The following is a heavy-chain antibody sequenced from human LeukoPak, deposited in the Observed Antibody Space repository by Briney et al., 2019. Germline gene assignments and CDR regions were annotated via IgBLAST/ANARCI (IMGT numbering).Heavy chain of an antibody. V-gene: IGHV3-53*01. CDR1: GFTFSSYW. D-gene: IGHD2-21*02. Sequence: GGSLRLSCAASGFTFSSYWMSWVRQAPGKGLEWVSVIYSGGSTYYADSVKGRFTISRDNSKNTLYLQMNSLRAEDTAVYYCARGRLLFDYWGQGTLVTVSS. CDR2: IYSGGST. CDR3: ARGRLLFDY. J-gene: IGHJ4*02.